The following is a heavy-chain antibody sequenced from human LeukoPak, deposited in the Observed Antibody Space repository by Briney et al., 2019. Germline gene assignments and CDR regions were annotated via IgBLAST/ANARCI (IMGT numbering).Heavy chain of an antibody. D-gene: IGHD2-2*01. J-gene: IGHJ4*02. Sequence: ASVKVYCTASGYTFTSYGISWVRQAPGQGLEWMGWISAYNGNTNYAQKLQGRVTMTTDTSTSTAYMELRSLRSDDTAVYYCARDREGYCSSTSCVNFDYWGQGTLVTVSS. CDR1: GYTFTSYG. CDR2: ISAYNGNT. CDR3: ARDREGYCSSTSCVNFDY. V-gene: IGHV1-18*04.